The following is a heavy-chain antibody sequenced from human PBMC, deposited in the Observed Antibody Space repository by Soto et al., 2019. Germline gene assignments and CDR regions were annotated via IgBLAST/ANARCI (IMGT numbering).Heavy chain of an antibody. V-gene: IGHV1-69*13. Sequence: SVKVSCKASGGTFSSYAISWVRQAPGQGLEWMGGIIPIFGTANYAQKFQGRVTITADESTSTAYMELSSLRSEDTAVYYCARGGDHDILTGYYPRYNWFDPWGQGTLVTVSS. CDR2: IIPIFGTA. CDR3: ARGGDHDILTGYYPRYNWFDP. D-gene: IGHD3-9*01. CDR1: GGTFSSYA. J-gene: IGHJ5*02.